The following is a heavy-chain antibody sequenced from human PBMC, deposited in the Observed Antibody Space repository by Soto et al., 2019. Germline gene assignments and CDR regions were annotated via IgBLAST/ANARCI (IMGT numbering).Heavy chain of an antibody. J-gene: IGHJ5*02. CDR1: GGSISSGGYY. CDR3: ARGGAFGGVNWFDP. D-gene: IGHD3-16*01. V-gene: IGHV4-31*03. Sequence: QVQLQESGPGLVKPSQTLSLTCTVSGGSISSGGYYWSWIRQHPGKGLEWIGYIYYSGSTYYNPSLKSRFTISVDTSKNQFSLKLSSVTAADTAVYYCARGGAFGGVNWFDPWGQGTLVTVSS. CDR2: IYYSGST.